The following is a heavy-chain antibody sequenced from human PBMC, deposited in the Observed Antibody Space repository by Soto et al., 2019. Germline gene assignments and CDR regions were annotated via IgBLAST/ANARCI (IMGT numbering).Heavy chain of an antibody. CDR3: ARRWRYAAVVYGLDG. V-gene: IGHV5-51*01. J-gene: IGHJ6*02. CDR1: CNSFTIYW. CDR2: IYPGYSDS. Sequence: ASQKISSNSSCNSFTIYWLALGRHMPGKGLEWMGIIYPGYSDSRYSPSFQGQVTISADRSISTDYVQWSSLKASDTARYYCARRWRYAAVVYGLDGSGEAPMVTVS. D-gene: IGHD6-19*01.